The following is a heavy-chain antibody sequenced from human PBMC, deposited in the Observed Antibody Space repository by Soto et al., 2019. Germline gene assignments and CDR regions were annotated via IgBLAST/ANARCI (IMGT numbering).Heavy chain of an antibody. V-gene: IGHV3-43*01. CDR3: AKPGSYDVLYYFDY. CDR1: GFTFDDYT. D-gene: IGHD1-26*01. CDR2: ISWDGGST. J-gene: IGHJ4*02. Sequence: EVQLVESGGVVVQPGGSLRLSCAASGFTFDDYTMHWVRQAPGKGLEWVSLISWDGGSTYFADSVKGRFTISRDNSKNSLYLQMNSLSTEDTALYYCAKPGSYDVLYYFDYWGQGTLVTVSS.